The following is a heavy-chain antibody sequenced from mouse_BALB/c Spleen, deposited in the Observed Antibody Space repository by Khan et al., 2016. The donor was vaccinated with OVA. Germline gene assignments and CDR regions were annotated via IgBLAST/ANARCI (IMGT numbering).Heavy chain of an antibody. CDR3: SRWDGPYEALDY. CDR2: IWGDGST. J-gene: IGHJ4*01. CDR1: GFSLSTYG. D-gene: IGHD1-1*01. V-gene: IGHV2-3*01. Sequence: QVQLKQSGPDLVAPSQSLSITCTVSGFSLSTYGVNWVRQPPGKGLEWLGVIWGDGSTNYHSALISRLSISKDNSQSQVFLKLNSLQTDDTAAYYCSRWDGPYEALDYWGQGSSIAVSS.